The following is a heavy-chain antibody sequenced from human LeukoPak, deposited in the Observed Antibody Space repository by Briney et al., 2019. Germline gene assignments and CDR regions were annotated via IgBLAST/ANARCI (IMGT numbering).Heavy chain of an antibody. Sequence: GGSLRLLCEPSGFTFSTYSMSWVRRSPGKGREWVSSINSGGDDTYYAVSVKGRFTSSRDNSKNTLYLQMSSLRAEDTAVYYCAKCRYSCLQNHFDYWGLGTLVTVSS. V-gene: IGHV3-23*01. CDR2: INSGGDDT. J-gene: IGHJ4*02. CDR3: AKCRYSCLQNHFDY. CDR1: GFTFSTYS. D-gene: IGHD3-16*02.